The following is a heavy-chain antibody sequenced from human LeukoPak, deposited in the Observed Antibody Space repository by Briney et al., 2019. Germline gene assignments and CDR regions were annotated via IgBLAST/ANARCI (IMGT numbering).Heavy chain of an antibody. J-gene: IGHJ6*02. CDR3: ASGADYYYYGMDV. V-gene: IGHV3-21*01. CDR1: GFRFSDYW. D-gene: IGHD3-10*01. CDR2: ISSSSSYI. Sequence: GGSLRLSCVASGFRFSDYWMSWVRQAPGKGLEWVSSISSSSSYIYYADSVKGRFTISRDNAKNSLYLQMNSLRAEDTAVYYCASGADYYYYGMDVWGQGTTVTVSS.